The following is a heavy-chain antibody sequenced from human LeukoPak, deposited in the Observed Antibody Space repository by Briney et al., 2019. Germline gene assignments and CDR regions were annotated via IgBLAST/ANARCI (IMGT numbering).Heavy chain of an antibody. Sequence: GGSLRLSCAASGFTFSSYAMSWVRRAPGKGLEWVPAISGSGGSTYYADSVKGRFTISRDNSKNTLYLQMNSLRAEDTAVYYCAKLRQSYRSNDAFDIWGQGTMVTVSS. D-gene: IGHD1-26*01. CDR3: AKLRQSYRSNDAFDI. J-gene: IGHJ3*02. CDR1: GFTFSSYA. V-gene: IGHV3-23*01. CDR2: ISGSGGST.